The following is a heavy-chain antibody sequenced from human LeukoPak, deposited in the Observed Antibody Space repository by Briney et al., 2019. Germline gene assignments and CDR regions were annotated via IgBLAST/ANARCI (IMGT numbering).Heavy chain of an antibody. CDR2: IKNKIDGGTA. Sequence: GGSLRLSCTASGFPFNNAWMSWVRQAPGQGLEWVGRIKNKIDGGTADHAAPVKGRFTISRDDSKNTLYLQMNSLKTEDTAVYYCTTDSFMIRGASYYYYYGMDVRGKGTTVTVSS. CDR3: TTDSFMIRGASYYYYYGMDV. J-gene: IGHJ6*04. D-gene: IGHD3-10*01. V-gene: IGHV3-15*01. CDR1: GFPFNNAW.